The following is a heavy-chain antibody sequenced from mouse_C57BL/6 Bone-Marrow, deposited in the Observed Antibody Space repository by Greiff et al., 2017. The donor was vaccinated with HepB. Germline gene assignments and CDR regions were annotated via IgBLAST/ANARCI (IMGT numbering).Heavy chain of an antibody. J-gene: IGHJ2*01. CDR2: IYTGDGDT. Sequence: QVQLQQSGAELVKPGASVKISCKASGYAFSSYWMNWVKQRPGKGLEWIGQIYTGDGDTNYNGKFKGKATLTADKYSSTAYMQLSSLTSEDSAVYFCAPTGTRNYFDYWGQGTTLTVSS. V-gene: IGHV1-80*01. D-gene: IGHD4-1*02. CDR1: GYAFSSYW. CDR3: APTGTRNYFDY.